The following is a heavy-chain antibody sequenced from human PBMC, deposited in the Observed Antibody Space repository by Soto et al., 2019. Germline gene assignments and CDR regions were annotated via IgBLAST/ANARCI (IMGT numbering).Heavy chain of an antibody. CDR3: ARADYGDYYDAFDI. D-gene: IGHD4-17*01. V-gene: IGHV3-53*04. CDR1: GFTVSSNY. J-gene: IGHJ3*02. CDR2: IYSGGST. Sequence: EVQLVESGGGLVQPGGSLRLSCAASGFTVSSNYMSWVRQAPGKGLEWVSVIYSGGSTYYADSVKGRFTISIHNSKNTLYLQMNSLRAEDTAVYYCARADYGDYYDAFDIWGQGTMVTVSS.